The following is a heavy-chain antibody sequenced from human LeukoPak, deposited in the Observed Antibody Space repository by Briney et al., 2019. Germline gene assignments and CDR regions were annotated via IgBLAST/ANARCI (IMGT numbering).Heavy chain of an antibody. D-gene: IGHD5-24*01. Sequence: PGGSLRLSCAASGFTFSSYAMSWVRQAPGKGLEWVSAISGSGGSTYYADSVKGRFTISRDNSKNTLYLQMNSLRAEDTAVYYCARAIVEMATNGRFFDYWGQGTLVTVSS. CDR1: GFTFSSYA. CDR2: ISGSGGST. V-gene: IGHV3-23*01. J-gene: IGHJ4*02. CDR3: ARAIVEMATNGRFFDY.